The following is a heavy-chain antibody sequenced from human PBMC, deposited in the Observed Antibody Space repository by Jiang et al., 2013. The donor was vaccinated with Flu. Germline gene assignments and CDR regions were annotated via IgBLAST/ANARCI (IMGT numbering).Heavy chain of an antibody. CDR3: ARLKRSGYYLLGYFDL. CDR2: PSDSNI. V-gene: IGHV5-10-1*01. D-gene: IGHD3-22*01. Sequence: PSDSNINYSPSFEGHVTMSVDKSISTAHLQWSSLKASDTAIYYCARLKRSGYYLLGYFDLWGRGTLVTVSS. J-gene: IGHJ2*01.